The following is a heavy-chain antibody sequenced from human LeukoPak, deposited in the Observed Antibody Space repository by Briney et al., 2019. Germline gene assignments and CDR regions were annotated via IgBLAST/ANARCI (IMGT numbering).Heavy chain of an antibody. D-gene: IGHD6-6*01. CDR2: IYYSGST. V-gene: IGHV4-59*01. J-gene: IGHJ4*02. CDR1: GGSISSYY. Sequence: SETLSLTFTVSGGSISSYYWSWIRQPPGKGLEWIGYIYYSGSTNYNPSLKSRVTISVDTSKIQFSLKLSSVTAADTAVYYCARDQFRDSSLWYFDYWGQGTLVPVSS. CDR3: ARDQFRDSSLWYFDY.